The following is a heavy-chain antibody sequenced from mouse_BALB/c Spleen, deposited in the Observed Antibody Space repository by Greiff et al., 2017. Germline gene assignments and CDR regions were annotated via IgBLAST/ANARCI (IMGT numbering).Heavy chain of an antibody. D-gene: IGHD2-4*01. V-gene: IGHV5-6-5*01. Sequence: EVKLVESGGGLVKPGGSLKLSCAASGFTFSSYAMSWVRQTPEKRLEWVASISSGGSTYYPDSVKGRFTISRDNARNILYLQMSSLRSEDTAMYYCARRRDYVDFDYWGQGTTLTVSS. CDR3: ARRRDYVDFDY. J-gene: IGHJ2*01. CDR1: GFTFSSYA. CDR2: ISSGGST.